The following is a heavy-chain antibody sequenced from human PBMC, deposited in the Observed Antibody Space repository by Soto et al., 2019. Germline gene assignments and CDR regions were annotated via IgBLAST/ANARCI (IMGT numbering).Heavy chain of an antibody. CDR2: IGTDGGTT. J-gene: IGHJ5*02. CDR1: GFTVTNYW. Sequence: EVHLVESGGGLVQPGGSLRLSCAASGFTVTNYWMHWVRQAPGKGLEWVSRIGTDGGTTVYADSVKGRFTISKDDAKNTVYLQMHSLRVEDTVVYHCVRDTPHNWFDPWGQGTLVTVSP. V-gene: IGHV3-74*01. CDR3: VRDTPHNWFDP.